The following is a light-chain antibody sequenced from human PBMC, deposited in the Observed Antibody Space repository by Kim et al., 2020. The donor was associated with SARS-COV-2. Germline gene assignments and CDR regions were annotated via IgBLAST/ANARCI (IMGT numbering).Light chain of an antibody. J-gene: IGLJ3*02. CDR1: STNIETYYY. CDR2: DNN. Sequence: QSVLTQPRSVSGSPGQTITISCTGISTNIETYYYVPWYQQLPGTAPKLLIFDNNKRPSGVPDRFSGSRSGNTAFLAITGLQAEDEADYHCQSYGSRQSVWVFGGGTQLTVL. CDR3: QSYGSRQSVWV. V-gene: IGLV1-40*01.